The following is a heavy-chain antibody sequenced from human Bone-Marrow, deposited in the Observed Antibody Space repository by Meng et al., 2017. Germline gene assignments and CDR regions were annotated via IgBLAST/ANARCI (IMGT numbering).Heavy chain of an antibody. CDR2: IYTSGST. CDR1: GGSISSGSYY. J-gene: IGHJ6*02. Sequence: SETLSLTCTVSGGSISSGSYYWSWIRQPAGKGLEWIGRIYTSGSTNYNPSLKSRVTISVDTSKNQFSLKLSSVTAADTAVYYCARGYCSSTSCTLYGMDVWGQGTTATVAS. CDR3: ARGYCSSTSCTLYGMDV. D-gene: IGHD2-2*01. V-gene: IGHV4-61*02.